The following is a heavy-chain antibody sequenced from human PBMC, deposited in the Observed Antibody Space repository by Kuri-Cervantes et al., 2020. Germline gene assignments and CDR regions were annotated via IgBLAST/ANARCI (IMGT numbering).Heavy chain of an antibody. CDR1: GFTFSSYG. D-gene: IGHD6-13*01. CDR3: TTEQDSSSWYWYGAFDI. J-gene: IGHJ3*02. CDR2: IWYDGSNK. V-gene: IGHV3-33*01. Sequence: GGSLRLSCAASGFTFSSYGMHWVRQAPGKGLEWVAVIWYDGSNKYYADSVKGRFTISGDNSKNTLYLQMNSLKTEDTAVYYCTTEQDSSSWYWYGAFDIWGQGTMVTVSS.